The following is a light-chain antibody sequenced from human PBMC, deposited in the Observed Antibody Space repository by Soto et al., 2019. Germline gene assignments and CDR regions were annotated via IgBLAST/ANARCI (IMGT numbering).Light chain of an antibody. CDR1: ETISNNY. Sequence: EIVLTQSPGTLSLSPGERATLSCRASETISNNYVAWYQQRPGQAPRLLLYLASNRAAGVPDRFRGSGSGADFTLTISRLEPEDFAVYVCQEYGSSPWTFGQGTKVDIK. J-gene: IGKJ1*01. CDR2: LAS. V-gene: IGKV3-20*01. CDR3: QEYGSSPWT.